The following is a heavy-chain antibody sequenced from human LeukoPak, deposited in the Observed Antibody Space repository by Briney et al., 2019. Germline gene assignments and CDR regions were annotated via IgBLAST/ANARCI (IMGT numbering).Heavy chain of an antibody. CDR2: IRDSGET. J-gene: IGHJ5*01. CDR1: GFTFSRYE. Sequence: PGGSLRLSCAASGFTFSRYEMSWVRQAPGKGLEWVSLIRDSGETFSADSVKGRFTISRDNSKNTMFLQMNRLTVEDTAVYFCARDRAVTQLWVEFDSWAQGTLVTVSS. V-gene: IGHV3-66*03. D-gene: IGHD4-17*01. CDR3: ARDRAVTQLWVEFDS.